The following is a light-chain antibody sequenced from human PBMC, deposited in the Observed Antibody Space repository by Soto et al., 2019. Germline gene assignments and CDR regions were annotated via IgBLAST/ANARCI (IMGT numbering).Light chain of an antibody. J-gene: IGLJ2*01. Sequence: QSVLTQPPSVSAAPGQKITISCSGSNSNVGNNFVSWYQHLPGTAPKLLIYDTNKRPSGMPDRFSGSKSGTSATLGITGLQTGDEADYFCGTWDYSLSAVVFGGGTKLTVL. CDR2: DTN. CDR3: GTWDYSLSAVV. V-gene: IGLV1-51*01. CDR1: NSNVGNNF.